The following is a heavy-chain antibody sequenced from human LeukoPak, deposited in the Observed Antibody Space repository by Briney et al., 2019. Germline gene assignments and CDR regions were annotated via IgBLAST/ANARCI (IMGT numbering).Heavy chain of an antibody. CDR1: GYTFTSYA. J-gene: IGHJ4*02. CDR2: INAGNGNT. CDR3: ARDRATVTTADY. Sequence: ASVKVSCKASGYTFTSYAMHWVRQAPGQRLEWMGWINAGNGNTKYSQKFQGRVTITRDTSASTAYMELSSLRSEDTAVYYCARDRATVTTADYWGQGTLVTVSS. D-gene: IGHD4-17*01. V-gene: IGHV1-3*01.